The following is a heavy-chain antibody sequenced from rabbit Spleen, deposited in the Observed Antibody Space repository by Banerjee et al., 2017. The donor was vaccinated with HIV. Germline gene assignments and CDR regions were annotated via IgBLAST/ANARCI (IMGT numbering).Heavy chain of an antibody. Sequence: QLKESGGGLVQPGGSLKLSCKASGFDFTSYYMSWVRQAPGKGLEWIGYIDPIFGSTAYASWVNGRFTISSHNAQNTLYLQLNSLTAADTATYFCVREVAAKFNLWGPGTLVTVS. J-gene: IGHJ4*01. CDR2: IDPIFGST. CDR3: VREVAAKFNL. D-gene: IGHD4-1*01. CDR1: GFDFTSYY. V-gene: IGHV1S7*01.